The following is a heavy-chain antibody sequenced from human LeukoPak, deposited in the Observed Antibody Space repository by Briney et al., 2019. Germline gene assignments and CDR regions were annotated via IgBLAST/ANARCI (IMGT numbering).Heavy chain of an antibody. V-gene: IGHV4-39*07. Sequence: SETLSLTCTVSGGSISSSSYYWGWIRQPPGKGLEWIVSIYYSGSTYYNPSLKSRVTISVDTSKNQFSLKLSSVTAADTAVYYCARDRGYGDTLVWGQGTLVTVSS. J-gene: IGHJ4*02. D-gene: IGHD4-17*01. CDR1: GGSISSSSYY. CDR3: ARDRGYGDTLV. CDR2: IYYSGST.